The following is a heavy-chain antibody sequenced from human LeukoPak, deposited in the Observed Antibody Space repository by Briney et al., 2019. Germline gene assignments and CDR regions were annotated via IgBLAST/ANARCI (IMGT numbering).Heavy chain of an antibody. CDR3: VRADGNYGYVFDY. V-gene: IGHV3-21*01. CDR2: ISGSSSYI. CDR1: GFTFSSYS. Sequence: GGSLRLSCAASGFTFSSYSMNWVRQAPGKGLEWVSSISGSSSYIYYADSVKGRFTISRHNAKNSLYLQMNSLRAEDTSVYYCVRADGNYGYVFDYWGQGTLVTVSS. J-gene: IGHJ4*02. D-gene: IGHD5-18*01.